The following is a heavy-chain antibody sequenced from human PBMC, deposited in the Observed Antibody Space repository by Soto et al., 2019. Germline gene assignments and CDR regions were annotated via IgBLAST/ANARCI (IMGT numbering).Heavy chain of an antibody. Sequence: PSETLSLTCTVSGGSISSYYWSWIRQPPGKGLEWIGYIYYSGSTNYNPSLKSRVTISVDTSKNQFSLKPSSVTAADTAVYYCARQAPIEDYYMDVWGKGTTVTVSS. CDR1: GGSISSYY. CDR2: IYYSGST. J-gene: IGHJ6*03. V-gene: IGHV4-59*01. CDR3: ARQAPIEDYYMDV.